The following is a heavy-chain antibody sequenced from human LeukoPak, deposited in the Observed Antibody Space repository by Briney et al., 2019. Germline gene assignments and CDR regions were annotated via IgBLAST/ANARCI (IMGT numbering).Heavy chain of an antibody. CDR1: GFTFSSYG. CDR3: AREEYSGYEIYFDY. D-gene: IGHD5-12*01. Sequence: PGSSLRLSCAASGFTFSSYGMHWVRQAPGKGLESVAVIWYDGSNKYYADSVKGRFTISRDNSKNTLYLQMNSLRAEDTAVYYCAREEYSGYEIYFDYWGQGTLVTVSS. J-gene: IGHJ4*02. V-gene: IGHV3-33*01. CDR2: IWYDGSNK.